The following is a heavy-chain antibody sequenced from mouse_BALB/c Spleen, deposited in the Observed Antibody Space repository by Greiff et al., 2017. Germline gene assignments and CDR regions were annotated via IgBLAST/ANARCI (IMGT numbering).Heavy chain of an antibody. V-gene: IGHV2-9*02. CDR3: ARDQYYGSSPFAY. CDR2: IWAGGST. Sequence: QVQLKESGPGLVAPSQSLSITCTVSGFSLTSYGVHWVRQPPGKGLEWLGVIWAGGSTNYNSALMSRLSISKDNSKSQVFLKMNSLQTDDTAMYYCARDQYYGSSPFAYWGQGTLVTVSA. CDR1: GFSLTSYG. D-gene: IGHD1-1*01. J-gene: IGHJ3*01.